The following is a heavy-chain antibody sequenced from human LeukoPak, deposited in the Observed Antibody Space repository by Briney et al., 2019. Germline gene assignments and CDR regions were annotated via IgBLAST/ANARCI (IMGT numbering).Heavy chain of an antibody. CDR2: IYYSGST. J-gene: IGHJ3*02. CDR1: GGSISSYY. D-gene: IGHD6-13*01. Sequence: SETLSLTCTVSGGSISSYYWSWIRQPPGKGLEWIGYIYYSGSTNYNPSLKSRVTISADTSKNQFSLKLSSVTAADTAVYYCARVNSSSLLEAFDIWGQGTMVTVSS. CDR3: ARVNSSSLLEAFDI. V-gene: IGHV4-59*08.